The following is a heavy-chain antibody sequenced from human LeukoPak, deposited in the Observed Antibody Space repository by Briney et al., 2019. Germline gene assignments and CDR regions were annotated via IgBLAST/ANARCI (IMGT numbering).Heavy chain of an antibody. CDR1: GYTFTDYY. J-gene: IGHJ4*02. Sequence: GASEKVSCKASGYTFTDYYIHWVRLAPGQGLEFLGWITPNSGGTNYPQKFQGRVTLTRDTSIRTAYMELSSLRSDDTAVYFCVTVGATNFDYWGQGTLVTVSS. CDR3: VTVGATNFDY. CDR2: ITPNSGGT. D-gene: IGHD1-26*01. V-gene: IGHV1-2*02.